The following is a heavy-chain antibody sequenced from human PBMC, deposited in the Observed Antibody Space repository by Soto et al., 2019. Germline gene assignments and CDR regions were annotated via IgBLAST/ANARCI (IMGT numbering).Heavy chain of an antibody. Sequence: SVKVSCKASGYTFTSYGISWVRQAPGQGLEWMGWISAYNGNTNYAQKLQGRVTMTTDTSTSTAYMELRSLRSDDTAVYYCARLPRSWGITGTTKIDYYYYGMDVWGQGTTVTVS. V-gene: IGHV1-18*01. J-gene: IGHJ6*02. CDR2: ISAYNGNT. CDR3: ARLPRSWGITGTTKIDYYYYGMDV. D-gene: IGHD1-20*01. CDR1: GYTFTSYG.